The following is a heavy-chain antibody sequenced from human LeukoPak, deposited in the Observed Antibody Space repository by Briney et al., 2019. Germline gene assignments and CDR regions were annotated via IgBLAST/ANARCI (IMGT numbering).Heavy chain of an antibody. CDR2: IIPIFGTA. J-gene: IGHJ6*02. Sequence: SVKVSCKASGGTFSSYAISWVRQAPGQGLEWMGGIIPIFGTANYAQKFQGRVTITADESTSTAYMELSSLRSEDTAVYYCARESPSQNYYYYYGMDVWGQGTTVTVSS. CDR3: ARESPSQNYYYYYGMDV. CDR1: GGTFSSYA. V-gene: IGHV1-69*13.